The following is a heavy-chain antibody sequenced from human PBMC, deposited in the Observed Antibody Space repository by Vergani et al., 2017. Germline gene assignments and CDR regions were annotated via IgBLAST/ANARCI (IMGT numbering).Heavy chain of an antibody. Sequence: EVQLVESGGGLVQPGGSLRLSCAASGFTFSSYSMNWVRQAPGKGLEWVSYIRSSSTIYYADYVKGRVTISRDNAKNSLYLQMNSMRAEYTAVYYGARDWSIATAGSAFDIWGQGTMVTVSS. CDR3: ARDWSIATAGSAFDI. V-gene: IGHV3-48*01. CDR1: GFTFSSYS. D-gene: IGHD6-13*01. CDR2: IRSSSTI. J-gene: IGHJ3*02.